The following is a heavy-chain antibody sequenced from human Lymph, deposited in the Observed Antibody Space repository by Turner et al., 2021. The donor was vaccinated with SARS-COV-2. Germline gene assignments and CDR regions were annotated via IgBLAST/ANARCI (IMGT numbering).Heavy chain of an antibody. CDR3: EREEPIMITFGGVGGGMDV. V-gene: IGHV3-74*01. J-gene: IGHJ6*02. CDR1: GFTFNIYW. CDR2: INSDGSKT. D-gene: IGHD3-16*01. Sequence: EVLLVESGGGLVQPGGSLRLSCAAPGFTFNIYWMHWVSQAPGKGLVGVSRINSDGSKTSHAEYVKGRFTISRDNAKNTLYLQMNSLIAEDTAVYYCEREEPIMITFGGVGGGMDVWGQGTTVTVSS.